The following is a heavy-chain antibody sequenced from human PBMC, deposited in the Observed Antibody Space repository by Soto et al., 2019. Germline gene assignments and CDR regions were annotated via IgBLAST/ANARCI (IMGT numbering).Heavy chain of an antibody. CDR1: GGSISSGGYY. D-gene: IGHD3-10*01. CDR2: IYYSGST. CDR3: ARVFGFGGMDV. J-gene: IGHJ6*02. V-gene: IGHV4-31*03. Sequence: QVQLQESGPGLVKPSQTLSLTCTVSGGSISSGGYYWSWIRQHPGKGLEWIGYIYYSGSTYYNPSLKCRVTRSVDTSKTQFPLKMSSLTAADTAVYYCARVFGFGGMDVWGQGTTVTVSS.